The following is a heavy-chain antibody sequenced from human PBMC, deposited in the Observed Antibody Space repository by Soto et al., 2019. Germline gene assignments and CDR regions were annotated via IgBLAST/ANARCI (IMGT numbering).Heavy chain of an antibody. J-gene: IGHJ3*01. CDR1: GFTFSSYA. D-gene: IGHD1-26*01. Sequence: EVQLLESGGGLVQPGGSLRLSCAASGFTFSSYAMIWVRQAPGKGLEWVSTISASGGSTYYADSVRGRFTISRDNSKNTLYLQMNSLRAEDTAVYYCAKGWSGSYYTAFDVWGQGTLSPSLQ. CDR3: AKGWSGSYYTAFDV. CDR2: ISASGGST. V-gene: IGHV3-23*01.